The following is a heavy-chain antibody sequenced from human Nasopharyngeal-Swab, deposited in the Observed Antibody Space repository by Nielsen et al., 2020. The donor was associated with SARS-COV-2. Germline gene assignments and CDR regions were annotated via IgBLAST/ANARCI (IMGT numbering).Heavy chain of an antibody. Sequence: SLKISCVASRFTFDDYAMHWVRQVPGKGLEWVSGISWNSGTIGYVESVRGRFTISRDNAKNSLYLQMNSLRAEDTAVYYCARDRTDYDFWSHYYTYYLDFWGQGTLVTVSS. J-gene: IGHJ4*02. V-gene: IGHV3-9*01. CDR2: ISWNSGTI. CDR3: ARDRTDYDFWSHYYTYYLDF. D-gene: IGHD3-3*01. CDR1: RFTFDDYA.